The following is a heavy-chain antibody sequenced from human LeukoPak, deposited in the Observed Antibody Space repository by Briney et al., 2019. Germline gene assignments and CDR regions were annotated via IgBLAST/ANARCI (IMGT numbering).Heavy chain of an antibody. CDR1: GXSISSSGYS. V-gene: IGHV4-39*01. CDR2: IYYGGST. J-gene: IGHJ4*02. Sequence: SETLSLTCTVSGXSISSSGYSWGWIRQPPGRGLEWIGSIYYGGSTDYNPSLKGRVTISVDTSKNQFSLKLSSVTAADTAVYYCARHFGPLKGPDYWGQGTLVTVSS. D-gene: IGHD3/OR15-3a*01. CDR3: ARHFGPLKGPDY.